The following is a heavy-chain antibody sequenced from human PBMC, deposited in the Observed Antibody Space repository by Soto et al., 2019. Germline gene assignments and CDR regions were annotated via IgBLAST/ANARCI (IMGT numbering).Heavy chain of an antibody. D-gene: IGHD6-19*01. J-gene: IGHJ2*01. CDR2: TYYRSKWYY. CDR3: ARDGSGFHWYFDV. V-gene: IGHV6-1*01. CDR1: GDSVSSVTAT. Sequence: QVQLQQSGPGLVKPSQTLSLMCDISGDSVSSVTATWSWIRQSPSRGLEWLGRTYYRSKWYYDYAVSVKSRIVITPDTSKNQLTLDLNSVTPEDTAVYFCARDGSGFHWYFDVWGRGTLVTASS.